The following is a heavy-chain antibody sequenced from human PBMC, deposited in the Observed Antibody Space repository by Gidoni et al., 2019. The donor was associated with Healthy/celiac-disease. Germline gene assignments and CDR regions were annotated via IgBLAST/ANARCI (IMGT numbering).Heavy chain of an antibody. CDR2: ISGSGGST. V-gene: IGHV3-23*01. J-gene: IGHJ6*02. Sequence: EVQLLESGGGLVQPGGSLSLSCAASGFTFSSYAMSGVRQAPGKGLEWVSAISGSGGSTYYADSVKGRFTISRDNSKNTLYLQMNSLRAEDTAVYYCAKAIGVLYYYYGMDVWGQGTTVTVSS. CDR1: GFTFSSYA. CDR3: AKAIGVLYYYYGMDV. D-gene: IGHD2-8*01.